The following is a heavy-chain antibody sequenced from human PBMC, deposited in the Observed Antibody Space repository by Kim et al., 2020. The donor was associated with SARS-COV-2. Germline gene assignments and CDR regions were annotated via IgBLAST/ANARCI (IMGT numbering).Heavy chain of an antibody. J-gene: IGHJ3*02. CDR2: IYPSDSDT. CDR3: ARAPSGTSYPDAFDI. Sequence: GESLKISCEASGYRFTSYWIGWVRQMPGKGLEWMGIIYPSDSDTIYSPSFRGQVTISADNSITTAYLQWTGLKASDTAFYYCARAPSGTSYPDAFDIWGQGTMVTVSP. D-gene: IGHD1-26*01. V-gene: IGHV5-51*01. CDR1: GYRFTSYW.